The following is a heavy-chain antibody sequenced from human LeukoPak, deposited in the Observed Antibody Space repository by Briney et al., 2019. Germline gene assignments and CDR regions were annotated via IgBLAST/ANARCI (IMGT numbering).Heavy chain of an antibody. J-gene: IGHJ4*02. CDR1: GFTFSSYG. CDR3: AKGSTAVTAIGAFDY. CDR2: IRYDGSNK. D-gene: IGHD2-21*02. Sequence: RTGGSLRLSCAASGFTFSSYGMHWVRQAPGKGLEWVAFIRYDGSNKYHADSVKGRFTISRDNSKNTLYLQMNSLRAEDTAVYYCAKGSTAVTAIGAFDYWGQGTLVTVSS. V-gene: IGHV3-30*02.